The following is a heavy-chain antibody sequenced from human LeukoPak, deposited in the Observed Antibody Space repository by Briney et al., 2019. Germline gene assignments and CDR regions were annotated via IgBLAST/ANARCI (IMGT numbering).Heavy chain of an antibody. V-gene: IGHV3-7*03. CDR3: ARGSGSSWYFYFDY. Sequence: GGSLRLSCVASGFTFSSRDWMTWVRQAPGKGLEWVANIKQDGSEKNYVDSVKGRFTISRDNAKNSVYLQMNSLRAEDTALYYCARGSGSSWYFYFDYWGQGTLVTVSS. D-gene: IGHD6-13*01. CDR2: IKQDGSEK. CDR1: GFTFSSRDW. J-gene: IGHJ4*02.